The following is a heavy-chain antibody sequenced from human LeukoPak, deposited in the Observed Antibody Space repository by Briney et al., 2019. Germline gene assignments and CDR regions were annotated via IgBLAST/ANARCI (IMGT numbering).Heavy chain of an antibody. V-gene: IGHV4-34*01. J-gene: IGHJ4*02. Sequence: SETLSLTCAVYGGSFSGYYWSWIRQPPGKGLEWIGEINHSGSTNYNPSLKSRVTISVDTSKNQFSLKLSSVTAADTAVYYCARSRIVVGGFDYWGQGTLVTVSS. CDR2: INHSGST. CDR1: GGSFSGYY. D-gene: IGHD3-22*01. CDR3: ARSRIVVGGFDY.